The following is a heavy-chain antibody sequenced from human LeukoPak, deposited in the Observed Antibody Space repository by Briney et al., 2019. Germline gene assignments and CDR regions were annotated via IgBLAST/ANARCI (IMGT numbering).Heavy chain of an antibody. Sequence: PSDTLSLTCTVSGGTISSSSYYWGWIRQPPGKGLEWIGSIYHSGSTYYNPSLKSRVTISVDTSEHQFSLKLSSVTAADTAVYYCAALNWSGGYWGQGTLVTVSS. J-gene: IGHJ4*02. CDR1: GGTISSSSYY. V-gene: IGHV4-39*01. CDR3: AALNWSGGY. D-gene: IGHD1-20*01. CDR2: IYHSGST.